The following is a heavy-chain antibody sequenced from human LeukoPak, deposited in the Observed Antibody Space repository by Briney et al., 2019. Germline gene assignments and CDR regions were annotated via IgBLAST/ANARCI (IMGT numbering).Heavy chain of an antibody. CDR2: IYYSGST. J-gene: IGHJ4*02. D-gene: IGHD2-15*01. Sequence: SETLSLTCTVSGGSISSYYWSWIRQFPGKGLEWIGYIYYSGSTNYNPSLKSRVTISVDTSKNQFSLKLSSVTAADTAVYYCAREGGGGIDYWGQGTLVTVSS. CDR3: AREGGGGIDY. CDR1: GGSISSYY. V-gene: IGHV4-59*01.